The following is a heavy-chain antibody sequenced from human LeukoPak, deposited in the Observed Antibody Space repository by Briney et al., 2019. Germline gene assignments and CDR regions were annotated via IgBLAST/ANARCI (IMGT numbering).Heavy chain of an antibody. Sequence: PSETLSFTCAVSGGSISRSNWWSWVRQPPGRGLEWIGEIYHSGSTNYNPSLKSRVTISIDKSKNQFSLKLKSVTAADTAVYFCARARYGDYVYWGQGTLVTVSS. CDR1: GGSISRSNW. V-gene: IGHV4-4*02. D-gene: IGHD4-17*01. J-gene: IGHJ4*02. CDR2: IYHSGST. CDR3: ARARYGDYVY.